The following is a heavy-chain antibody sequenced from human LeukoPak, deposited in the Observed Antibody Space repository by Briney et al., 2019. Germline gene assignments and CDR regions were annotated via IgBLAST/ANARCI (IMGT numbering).Heavy chain of an antibody. CDR1: GFTFSASV. V-gene: IGHV3-73*01. J-gene: IGHJ6*02. D-gene: IGHD7-27*01. CDR2: IRSKANSYAT. CDR3: TRRPSGAPNYYYYGMDV. Sequence: PGGSLRLSCAASGFTFSASVMHWVRQASGKGLEWVGRIRSKANSYATAYAASVKGRFTISRDDSKNTAYLQMNSLKTEDTAVYYCTRRPSGAPNYYYYGMDVWGQGITVTVSS.